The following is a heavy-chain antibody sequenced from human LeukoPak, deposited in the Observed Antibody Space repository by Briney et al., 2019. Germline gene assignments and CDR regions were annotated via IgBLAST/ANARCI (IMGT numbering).Heavy chain of an antibody. D-gene: IGHD2-2*01. J-gene: IGHJ4*02. CDR2: IRSKTYGGTP. CDR1: GFTFGDFG. CDR3: GSGETEVYAKYYFDY. V-gene: IGHV3-49*03. Sequence: GGSLRLSCTGSGFTFGDFGLSWSRQAPGKGLEWVAFIRSKTYGGTPEYAASVKGRFSISRDDSKNIAYLQMNSLTTEDTGVYYCGSGETEVYAKYYFDYWGQGTLVTVSS.